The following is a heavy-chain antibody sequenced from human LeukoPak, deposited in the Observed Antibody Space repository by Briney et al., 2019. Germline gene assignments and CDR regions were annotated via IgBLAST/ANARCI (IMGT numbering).Heavy chain of an antibody. Sequence: ASVTVSCKPSGYTFTSYFMHWVRQAPRQGLDWMGIINPSGGSTSYAQKFQGRVTMTRDTSTSTVYMELSTLRAEDTAVYYCARDSAGYGDYDYWGQGTLVTVSS. J-gene: IGHJ4*02. V-gene: IGHV1-46*01. CDR3: ARDSAGYGDYDY. CDR1: GYTFTSYF. D-gene: IGHD4-17*01. CDR2: INPSGGST.